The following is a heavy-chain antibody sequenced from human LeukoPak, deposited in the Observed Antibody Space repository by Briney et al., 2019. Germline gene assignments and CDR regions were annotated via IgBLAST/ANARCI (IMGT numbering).Heavy chain of an antibody. Sequence: GGSLRLSCAASGFTFSSYGMHWVRQAPGKGLEWVAVIWYDGSNKYYADSVKGRFTISRDNAKNSLYLQMNSLRAEDTAVYYCARVPYFRAFDIWGQGTMVTVSS. J-gene: IGHJ3*02. CDR2: IWYDGSNK. V-gene: IGHV3-33*01. CDR1: GFTFSSYG. D-gene: IGHD2-8*01. CDR3: ARVPYFRAFDI.